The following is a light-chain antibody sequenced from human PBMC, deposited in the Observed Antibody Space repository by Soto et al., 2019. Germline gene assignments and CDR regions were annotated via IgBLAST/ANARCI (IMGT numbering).Light chain of an antibody. CDR3: QYLNGVPTIT. J-gene: IGKJ5*01. V-gene: IGKV1-9*01. Sequence: DIHLTQSPSILSASVGDRVTLTCRASQDVSDFLAWYQHAPGKAPNLLIYGGYTLQSGVPSRFSGRGSGTEFSLTITGLQPEDFATYDCQYLNGVPTITFGQGTRLEIK. CDR2: GGY. CDR1: QDVSDF.